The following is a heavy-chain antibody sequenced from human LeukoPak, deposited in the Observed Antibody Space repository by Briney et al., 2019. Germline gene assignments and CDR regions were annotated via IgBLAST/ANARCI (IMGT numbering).Heavy chain of an antibody. CDR3: ARLPDGYPFDY. D-gene: IGHD3-16*02. CDR2: INPNSGGI. J-gene: IGHJ4*02. CDR1: GYTFTGYY. V-gene: IGHV1-2*06. Sequence: ASVKVSCKASGYTFTGYYMHWVRQAPGQGLEWMGRINPNSGGINYAQKFQGRVTMTRDTSISTAYMELSRLRSDDTAVYYCARLPDGYPFDYWGQGTLVTVSS.